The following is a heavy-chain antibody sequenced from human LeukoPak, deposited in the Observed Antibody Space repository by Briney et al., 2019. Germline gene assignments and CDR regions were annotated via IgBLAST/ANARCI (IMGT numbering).Heavy chain of an antibody. V-gene: IGHV4-34*01. D-gene: IGHD3-10*01. CDR3: ARRPRGVIIKSWFDS. CDR2: INESGRT. Sequence: PSETLSLTCTVDGGSLTDSYWTWIRQAPGQGLEWLGDINESGRTTYNPSLKSRVTILLDMSKKQFSLNLSSVTAADTAVYYCARRPRGVIIKSWFDSWGQGTLVTVSS. CDR1: GGSLTDSY. J-gene: IGHJ5*01.